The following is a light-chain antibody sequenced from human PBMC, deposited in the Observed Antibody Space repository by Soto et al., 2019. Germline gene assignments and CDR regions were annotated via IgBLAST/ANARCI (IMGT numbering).Light chain of an antibody. CDR2: DTT. CDR1: QDLTNF. Sequence: DIQMTQSPTSLAASVGDRVTITCQASQDLTNFLNWYQQKPGEAPKLLIYDTTTLEEGVPSRFSGGGSGTDFTFTINGLQPEDAAIYSCQQYVTLPYTFGQGTKLEIK. J-gene: IGKJ2*01. V-gene: IGKV1-33*01. CDR3: QQYVTLPYT.